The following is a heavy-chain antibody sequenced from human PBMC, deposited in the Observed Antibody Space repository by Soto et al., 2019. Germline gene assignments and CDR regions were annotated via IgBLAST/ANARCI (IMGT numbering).Heavy chain of an antibody. V-gene: IGHV3-48*02. CDR1: GFTFSDYA. CDR2: IASSGTPI. J-gene: IGHJ4*02. Sequence: EVQLVESGGGLAQPGGSLRLSCAASGFTFSDYAMNWVRQVPGKGLEWISQIASSGTPIYYADSVGGRFTISRDNAENSLYLQMNSLRDEDTAVYFCTREGIWGQGTLVTVSS. CDR3: TREGI.